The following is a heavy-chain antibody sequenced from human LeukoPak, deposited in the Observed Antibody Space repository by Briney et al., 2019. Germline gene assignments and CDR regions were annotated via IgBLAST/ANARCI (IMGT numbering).Heavy chain of an antibody. D-gene: IGHD3-10*01. CDR3: ARDGSGSYYQYQFDY. Sequence: GGSLRLSCAASGFTFSSYSMNWVRQAPGKGLEWVSSISSSSSYIYYADSVKGRFTISRDNAKNSLYLQMNSLRAEDTAVYYCARDGSGSYYQYQFDYWGQGTLVTVSS. J-gene: IGHJ4*02. CDR1: GFTFSSYS. V-gene: IGHV3-21*01. CDR2: ISSSSSYI.